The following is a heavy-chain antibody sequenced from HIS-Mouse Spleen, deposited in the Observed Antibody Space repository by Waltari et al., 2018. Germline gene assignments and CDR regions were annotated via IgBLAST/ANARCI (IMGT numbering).Heavy chain of an antibody. D-gene: IGHD6-13*01. CDR3: ARESPYSSSWYDWYFDL. CDR2: IYSSGST. J-gene: IGHJ2*01. V-gene: IGHV4-39*07. CDR1: GGSISSSSYY. Sequence: QLQLQESGPGLVKPSETLSLTCTVSGGSISSSSYYWGWIRQPPGKGREWIGSIYSSGSTYSNPSLKSRVTRSVDTSKNQFSLKLSSVTAADTAVYYCARESPYSSSWYDWYFDLWGRGTLVTVSS.